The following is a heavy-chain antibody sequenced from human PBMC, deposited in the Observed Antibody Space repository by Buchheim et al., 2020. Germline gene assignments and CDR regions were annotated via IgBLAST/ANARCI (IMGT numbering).Heavy chain of an antibody. D-gene: IGHD2-2*02. V-gene: IGHV1-18*04. CDR1: GYTFTSYG. Sequence: QVQLVQSGAEVKKPGASVKVSCKASGYTFTSYGISWVRQAPGQGLEWMGWISAYNGNTNYAQKLQGRVTMTTDTSTSTAYMELRSLRSDDTAVYYCAREYLVVVPAAISYYYYYGMDVWGQGTT. CDR2: ISAYNGNT. J-gene: IGHJ6*02. CDR3: AREYLVVVPAAISYYYYYGMDV.